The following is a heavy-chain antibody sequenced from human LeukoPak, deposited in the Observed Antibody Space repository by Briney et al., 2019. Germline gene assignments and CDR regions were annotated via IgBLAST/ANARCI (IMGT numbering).Heavy chain of an antibody. V-gene: IGHV3-7*01. CDR2: INPDGSEK. CDR1: GYTFSPYW. J-gene: IGHJ4*02. Sequence: GGSLRLSCVASGYTFSPYWMSWVRQTPGKGLEWVASINPDGSEKYSVDSVEGRFTISRDNAKNLLYLQVNSLRVEDTAFYYCARDLAYSRLDYWGQGMLVTVSS. D-gene: IGHD5-18*01. CDR3: ARDLAYSRLDY.